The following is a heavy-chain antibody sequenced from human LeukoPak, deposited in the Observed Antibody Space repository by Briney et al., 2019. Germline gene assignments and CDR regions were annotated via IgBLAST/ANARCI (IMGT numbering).Heavy chain of an antibody. CDR3: ARSSGAFDY. V-gene: IGHV4-59*07. Sequence: KPSDTLTLTCTDSGDSISRSYWSWLRQPPGRGLEGLGYIYFTGITNHNPALRSRVTMSLDTSKNQFSLKLNSVTAAGTALYYCARSSGAFDYWGQGALVTVSS. J-gene: IGHJ4*02. CDR2: IYFTGIT. CDR1: GDSISRSY.